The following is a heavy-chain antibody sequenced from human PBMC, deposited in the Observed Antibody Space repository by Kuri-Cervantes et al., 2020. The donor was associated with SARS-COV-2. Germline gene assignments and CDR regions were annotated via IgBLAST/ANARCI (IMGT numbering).Heavy chain of an antibody. CDR3: ARGAID. CDR1: GVSVTTFGSY. Sequence: SCPVSGVSVTTFGSYWTWIRQPPGKGLEWVGYIYYNGSTYYNPSLRSRVIVSVDRSKNQFSLNLNSVTAADTALYYCARGAIDWGQGTLVTVSS. CDR2: IYYNGST. D-gene: IGHD2/OR15-2a*01. V-gene: IGHV4-31*02. J-gene: IGHJ4*02.